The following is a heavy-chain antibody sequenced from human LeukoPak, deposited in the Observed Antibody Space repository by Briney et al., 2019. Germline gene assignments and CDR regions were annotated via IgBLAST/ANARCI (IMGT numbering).Heavy chain of an antibody. J-gene: IGHJ4*02. CDR2: ISGSGGNT. CDR1: GFTFSSYA. D-gene: IGHD3-16*01. CDR3: AKWPEGAMDYFDY. V-gene: IGHV3-23*01. Sequence: PGGSLRLSCAASGFTFSSYAMSWVRQAPGKGLEWVSVISGSGGNTYYADPVKGRFTISRDNSKNTLYLEMSSLRVEDTAIYYCAKWPEGAMDYFDYWGQGTLVTVSS.